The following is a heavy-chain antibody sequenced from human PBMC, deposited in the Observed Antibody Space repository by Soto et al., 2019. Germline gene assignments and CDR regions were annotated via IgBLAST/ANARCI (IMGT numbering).Heavy chain of an antibody. CDR1: GDSISTYY. J-gene: IGHJ6*02. Sequence: QVQLQESGPGLVKPSETLSLTCTVSGDSISTYYWSWIRQPPGKGLEWIGYLYDSGSTHYNPSLTRRVTSAVATAKNKFSLQLTSVTAADTAVYYCARENYYGSGTYFRLDVWGQGTRVTVSS. CDR3: ARENYYGSGTYFRLDV. CDR2: LYDSGST. D-gene: IGHD3-10*01. V-gene: IGHV4-59*01.